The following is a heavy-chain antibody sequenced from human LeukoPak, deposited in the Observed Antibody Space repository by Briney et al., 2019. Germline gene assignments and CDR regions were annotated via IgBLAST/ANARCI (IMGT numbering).Heavy chain of an antibody. Sequence: GGSLRLSCVASGFTLSRYWMHWVRQAPGKGLVWVSRINSDGSTTIYADSVKGRFTISRDNAKNTLYLQMNSLRAEDTAVYFCASGPTGFAWGQGTLVTVSS. D-gene: IGHD1-14*01. CDR2: INSDGSTT. V-gene: IGHV3-74*01. J-gene: IGHJ5*02. CDR3: ASGPTGFA. CDR1: GFTLSRYW.